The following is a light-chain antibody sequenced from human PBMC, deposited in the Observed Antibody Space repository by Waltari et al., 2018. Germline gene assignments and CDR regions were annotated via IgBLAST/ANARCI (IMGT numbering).Light chain of an antibody. J-gene: IGLJ3*02. CDR2: GDT. CDR1: SSNIGTGFE. CDR3: QSFDSSLSGWV. V-gene: IGLV1-40*01. Sequence: QSVLTQPPSVSGAPGQRVTISCTGSSSNIGTGFEVHWYQQLPGTAPQLLIHGDTNRPSGVPDRFSGSKSGASASLAITGLQAEDEADYYCQSFDSSLSGWVFGGGTKLTVL.